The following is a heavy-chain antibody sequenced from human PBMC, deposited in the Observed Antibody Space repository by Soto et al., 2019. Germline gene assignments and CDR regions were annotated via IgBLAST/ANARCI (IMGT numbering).Heavy chain of an antibody. CDR3: ARVGQTVRGANPHFDL. CDR1: GYTFTSYA. Sequence: ASVKVSCKASGYTFTSYAMHWVRQAPGQRLEWMGWINAGNGNTKYSQKFQGRVTITRDTSASTAYMELSSLRSEDTAVYYCARVGQTVRGANPHFDLWGRGTLVTVSS. J-gene: IGHJ2*01. D-gene: IGHD3-10*01. CDR2: INAGNGNT. V-gene: IGHV1-3*01.